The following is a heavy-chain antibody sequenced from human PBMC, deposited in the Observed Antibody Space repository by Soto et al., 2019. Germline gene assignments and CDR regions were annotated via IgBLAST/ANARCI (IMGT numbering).Heavy chain of an antibody. J-gene: IGHJ5*02. CDR3: AKGFDYVFDP. CDR2: ISYDGTNK. CDR1: GFTFSTYG. Sequence: QVQLVESGGGVVQPGRSLRLSCAASGFTFSTYGMHWVRQAPGKGLEWVAVISYDGTNKYYADSMKGRFTVSRDNSKNTLYLKMHSLRTEDTAMYYCAKGFDYVFDPWGQGTLVTVSS. D-gene: IGHD3-9*01. V-gene: IGHV3-30*18.